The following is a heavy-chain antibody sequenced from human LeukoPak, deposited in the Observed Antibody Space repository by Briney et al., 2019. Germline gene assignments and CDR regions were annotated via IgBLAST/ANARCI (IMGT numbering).Heavy chain of an antibody. D-gene: IGHD5-12*01. V-gene: IGHV3-48*01. Sequence: GGSLRLSCAASGFIFSQYSMNWVRQAPGKGLEWVSHIRSSSETSYADSVMGRFTISRDNARNSLYLQMNNLRGEDTAIYYCARDAGNSGYGCDLWGQGTLVTVSS. J-gene: IGHJ5*02. CDR1: GFIFSQYS. CDR2: IRSSSET. CDR3: ARDAGNSGYGCDL.